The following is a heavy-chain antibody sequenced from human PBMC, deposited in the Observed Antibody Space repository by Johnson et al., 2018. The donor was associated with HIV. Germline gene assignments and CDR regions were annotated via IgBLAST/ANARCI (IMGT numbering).Heavy chain of an antibody. J-gene: IGHJ3*02. Sequence: VQLVESGGVVVQPGGSLRLSCAASGFTLDDYAMHWVRQAPGKGLEWVSLISWDGGNTYYADSVKGRFTISRDNSKNSLYLQMNSLRPEDTALYYCARDVPRAFVRAYLDAFDIWGQGTMVTVSS. CDR3: ARDVPRAFVRAYLDAFDI. V-gene: IGHV3-43D*04. D-gene: IGHD2/OR15-2a*01. CDR2: ISWDGGNT. CDR1: GFTLDDYA.